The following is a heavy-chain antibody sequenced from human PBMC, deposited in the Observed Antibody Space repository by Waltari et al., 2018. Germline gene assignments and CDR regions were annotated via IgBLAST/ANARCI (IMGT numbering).Heavy chain of an antibody. V-gene: IGHV3-7*03. CDR2: INQGGSYK. J-gene: IGHJ4*02. CDR1: GLTFTRYW. D-gene: IGHD1-1*01. Sequence: EVQLVESGGGLVQPGGSLRLSCAASGLTFTRYWMSWVRQAPGKGLECVANINQGGSYKIYVDSGNGRFTITRDNAKNSSYLQMKSLRVVDKAIYYSERTGDDYWGQGTLVTVAS. CDR3: ERTGDDY.